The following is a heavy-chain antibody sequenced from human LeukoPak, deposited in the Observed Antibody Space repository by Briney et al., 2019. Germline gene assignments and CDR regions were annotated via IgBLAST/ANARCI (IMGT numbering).Heavy chain of an antibody. Sequence: ASVKVSCKASGGTFSSYAISWVRQAPGQGLEWMGGIIPIFGTANYAQKFQGRVTITADESTSTAYMELSSLRSEDTAVYYCARGFGSYDAFDIWGQGTMVTVSS. CDR2: IIPIFGTA. CDR1: GGTFSSYA. CDR3: ARGFGSYDAFDI. J-gene: IGHJ3*02. D-gene: IGHD3-16*01. V-gene: IGHV1-69*13.